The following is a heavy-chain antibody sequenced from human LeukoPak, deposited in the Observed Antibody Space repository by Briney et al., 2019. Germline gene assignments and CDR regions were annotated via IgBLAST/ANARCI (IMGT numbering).Heavy chain of an antibody. J-gene: IGHJ4*02. CDR2: ISSSSSYI. CDR3: ARAIRYYYDSSGYLDY. V-gene: IGHV3-21*01. Sequence: PGGSLRLSCAASGFTFSSYGMHWVRQAPGKGLEWVSSISSSSSYIYYADSVKGRFTISRDNAKNSLYLQMNSLRAEDTAVYYCARAIRYYYDSSGYLDYWGQGTLVTVSS. D-gene: IGHD3-22*01. CDR1: GFTFSSYG.